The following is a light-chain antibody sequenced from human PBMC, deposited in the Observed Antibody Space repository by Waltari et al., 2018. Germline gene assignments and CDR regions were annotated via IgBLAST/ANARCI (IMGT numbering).Light chain of an antibody. CDR3: TSYAGSNNLI. CDR1: SSDDGGYNY. J-gene: IGLJ2*01. Sequence: QSALTQPPSASGSPGPSVTISCTGTSSDDGGYNYVSWYQQHPGKAPKLMIYEVSKRPSGVPDRFSGSKSGNTASLTVSGLQAEDEADYYCTSYAGSNNLIFGGGTKLTVL. V-gene: IGLV2-8*01. CDR2: EVS.